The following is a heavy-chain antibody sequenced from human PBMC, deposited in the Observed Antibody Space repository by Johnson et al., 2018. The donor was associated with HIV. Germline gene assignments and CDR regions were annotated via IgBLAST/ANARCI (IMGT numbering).Heavy chain of an antibody. J-gene: IGHJ3*02. Sequence: VQLVESGGGLVQPGGSLRLSCAASGFTVSSNYMSWVRQAPGKGLEWVSVIYSGGSTYYADSVKGRFTISRDNSKNTLYLQMNSLRAEDTAVYYCASGYSSGWYAVDAFDIWGQGTMVTVSS. V-gene: IGHV3-66*01. D-gene: IGHD6-19*01. CDR3: ASGYSSGWYAVDAFDI. CDR1: GFTVSSNY. CDR2: IYSGGST.